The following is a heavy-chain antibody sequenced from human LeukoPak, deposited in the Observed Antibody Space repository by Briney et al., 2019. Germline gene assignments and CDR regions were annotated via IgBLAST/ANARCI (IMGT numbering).Heavy chain of an antibody. CDR2: MNPNSGNT. D-gene: IGHD1-26*01. CDR3: ARGRRGSGGSYYRPPDY. Sequence: ASVKVSCKASGYTFTSYDINWVRQATGQGLEWMGWMNPNSGNTGYAQKFQGRVTMTRNTSISTAYMELSSLRSEDTAVYYCARGRRGSGGSYYRPPDYWGQGTLVTVSS. CDR1: GYTFTSYD. J-gene: IGHJ4*02. V-gene: IGHV1-8*01.